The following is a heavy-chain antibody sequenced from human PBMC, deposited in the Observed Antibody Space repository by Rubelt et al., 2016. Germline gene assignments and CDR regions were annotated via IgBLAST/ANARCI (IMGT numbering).Heavy chain of an antibody. CDR2: IIPILGIA. Sequence: QVQLVQSRAEVKKPGASVKVSCKASGYTFTSYDINWVRQATGQGLEWMGRIIPILGIANYAQKFQGRVTITADKSTSTAYMELSSLRSEDTAVYYCASHYSSGWYTFDYWGQGTLVTVSS. V-gene: IGHV1-69*09. CDR1: GYTFTSYD. CDR3: ASHYSSGWYTFDY. D-gene: IGHD6-19*01. J-gene: IGHJ4*02.